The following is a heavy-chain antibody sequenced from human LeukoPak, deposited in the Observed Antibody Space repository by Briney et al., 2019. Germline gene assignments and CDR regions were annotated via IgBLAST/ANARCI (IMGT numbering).Heavy chain of an antibody. D-gene: IGHD2-8*01. V-gene: IGHV1-2*02. J-gene: IGHJ4*02. CDR2: INPNSGGT. Sequence: ASVKVSCKASGYTFTGSYMHWVRQAPGQGLEWMGWINPNSGGTTYAQKFQGRVTMTRDTSISTAYMELSRLRSDDTAVYYCVSCTGGYLQWCMGDYWGQGTLVTVSS. CDR1: GYTFTGSY. CDR3: VSCTGGYLQWCMGDY.